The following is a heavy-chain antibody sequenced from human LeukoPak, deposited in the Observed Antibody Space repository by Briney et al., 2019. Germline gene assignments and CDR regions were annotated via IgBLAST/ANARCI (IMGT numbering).Heavy chain of an antibody. J-gene: IGHJ5*02. CDR2: IYYSGST. CDR1: GGSISSDY. D-gene: IGHD2-21*01. Sequence: SETLSLTCTISGGSISSDYWIWIRQPPGKGLEWIGYIYYSGSTNYNPSLKSRVTISVDTSKNQFSLKLSSVTAADTAVYYCARAIPGNWFDPWGQGTLVTVSS. CDR3: ARAIPGNWFDP. V-gene: IGHV4-59*01.